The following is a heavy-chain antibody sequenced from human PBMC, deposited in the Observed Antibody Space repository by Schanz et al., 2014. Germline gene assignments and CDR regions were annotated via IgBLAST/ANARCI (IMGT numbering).Heavy chain of an antibody. V-gene: IGHV3-30*02. D-gene: IGHD3-9*01. J-gene: IGHJ6*02. Sequence: QVQLVESGGAVVQPGGSLRLSCAATGFTFSDFGMHWVRQASGKGLEWVAFMPFDYSSQYYADSVKGRFTISRDNSKNTLYLQMNSLRAEDTAVYYCARDHPHRGVTGYYNDVWGQGTSVTVSS. CDR3: ARDHPHRGVTGYYNDV. CDR1: GFTFSDFG. CDR2: MPFDYSSQ.